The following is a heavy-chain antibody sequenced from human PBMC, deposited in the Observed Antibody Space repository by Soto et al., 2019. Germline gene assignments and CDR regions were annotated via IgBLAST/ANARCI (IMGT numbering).Heavy chain of an antibody. CDR2: TYYRSKWYN. CDR3: TGQSVAGAIDY. V-gene: IGHV6-1*01. CDR1: GDSVSINTAS. J-gene: IGHJ4*02. D-gene: IGHD6-19*01. Sequence: SPTLALNCAISGDSVSINTASWNWIMQSPSRGLEWLGRTYYRSKWYNGYSVSVKSRITINPDTSKNQFSLQLNSVTPEDTAVYYCTGQSVAGAIDYWGQGTPVTVSS.